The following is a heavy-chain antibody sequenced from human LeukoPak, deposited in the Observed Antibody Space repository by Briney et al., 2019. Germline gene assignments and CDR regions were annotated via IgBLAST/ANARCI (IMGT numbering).Heavy chain of an antibody. CDR3: ARRGIAVAGTPAEYFQH. CDR2: IYPGDSDT. Sequence: GESLKISFKGSGYSFTNYWIGWVRQMPGKGLEGMGIIYPGDSDTRYSPSFQGQVTISADKSISTAYLHWSSLKASDTAMYYCARRGIAVAGTPAEYFQHWGQGTLVTVSS. J-gene: IGHJ1*01. V-gene: IGHV5-51*01. CDR1: GYSFTNYW. D-gene: IGHD6-19*01.